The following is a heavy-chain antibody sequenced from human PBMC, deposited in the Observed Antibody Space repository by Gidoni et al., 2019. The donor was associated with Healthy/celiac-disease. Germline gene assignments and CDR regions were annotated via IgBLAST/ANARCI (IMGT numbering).Heavy chain of an antibody. CDR2: ISYDGSNK. J-gene: IGHJ4*02. CDR3: ANMVRGDIIDY. Sequence: QVQLVESGGGVVQPGRSLRLTCASSGFTFSSYGMHWFRQATGKGLEWVEVISYDGSNKYYADSVKGRFTISRDNSKNTLYLQMNSLRAEDTAVYYCANMVRGDIIDYWGQGTLVTVSS. D-gene: IGHD3-10*01. V-gene: IGHV3-30*18. CDR1: GFTFSSYG.